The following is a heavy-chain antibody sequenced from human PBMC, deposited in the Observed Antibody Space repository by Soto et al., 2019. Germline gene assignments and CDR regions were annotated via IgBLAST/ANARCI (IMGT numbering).Heavy chain of an antibody. D-gene: IGHD2-21*02. V-gene: IGHV3-74*01. CDR1: GFTFSSYW. J-gene: IGHJ4*02. CDR3: ARPRPYCGGDCPDS. CDR2: INSDGSST. Sequence: EVQLVESGGGLVQPGGSLRLSCAASGFTFSSYWMHWVRQAPGKGLVWVSRINSDGSSTSYADSVKGRFTISRDNAKNTLYLQMNRLTAEDTAVYYCARPRPYCGGDCPDSWGQGTLVTVSS.